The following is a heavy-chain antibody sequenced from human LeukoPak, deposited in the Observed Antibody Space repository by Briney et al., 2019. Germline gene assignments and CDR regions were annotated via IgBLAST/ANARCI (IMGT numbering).Heavy chain of an antibody. V-gene: IGHV4-59*01. CDR3: ARDSPEAVYYYDSSARGWYFDL. CDR2: IYYSGST. J-gene: IGHJ2*01. Sequence: MPSETLSLTCTVSGGPISSYYWSWIRQPPGKGLEWIGYIYYSGSTNYNPSLKSRVTISVDTSKNQFSLKLSSVTAADTAVYYCARDSPEAVYYYDSSARGWYFDLWGRGTLVTVSS. D-gene: IGHD3-22*01. CDR1: GGPISSYY.